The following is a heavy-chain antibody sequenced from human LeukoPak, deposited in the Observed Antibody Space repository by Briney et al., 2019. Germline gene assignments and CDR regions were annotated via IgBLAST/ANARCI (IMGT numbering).Heavy chain of an antibody. CDR1: GGTFSSYS. Sequence: SVKVSCKASGGTFSSYSISWVRQAPGQGLEWMGGITPILGTTNYAQTFQGRVTITADKSTSTAYMELSSLRSEDTAVYYCACNYYDSSGYHLDYWGQGTLVTVSS. J-gene: IGHJ4*02. D-gene: IGHD3-22*01. CDR2: ITPILGTT. CDR3: ACNYYDSSGYHLDY. V-gene: IGHV1-69*10.